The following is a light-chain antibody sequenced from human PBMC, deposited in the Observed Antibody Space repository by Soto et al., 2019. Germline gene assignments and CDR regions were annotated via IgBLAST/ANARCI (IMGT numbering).Light chain of an antibody. V-gene: IGKV1-39*01. CDR1: QSINIY. J-gene: IGKJ2*01. CDR2: AAS. Sequence: IQLTQSPSSLSASVGNRVTVTCRASQSINIYLNWYQQKPGKAPTLLIYAASSLQSGVPSRFSGGGSRTDFTLTISSLQPEDFATYYCQQSYRSPYTFGQGTKLEI. CDR3: QQSYRSPYT.